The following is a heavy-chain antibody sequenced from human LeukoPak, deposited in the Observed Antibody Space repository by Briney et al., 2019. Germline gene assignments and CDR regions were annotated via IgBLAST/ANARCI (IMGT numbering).Heavy chain of an antibody. CDR2: IYYSGCT. V-gene: IGHV4-39*07. Sequence: SETLSLTCTVSGYSISSSSYYWGWIRQPPGKGLEWIGSIYYSGCTYYNPSLKSRVTISVDTSKNQFSLKLSSVTAADTAVYYCARVVVVTAENDYWGQGTLVTVSS. CDR1: GYSISSSSYY. CDR3: ARVVVVTAENDY. D-gene: IGHD2-21*02. J-gene: IGHJ4*02.